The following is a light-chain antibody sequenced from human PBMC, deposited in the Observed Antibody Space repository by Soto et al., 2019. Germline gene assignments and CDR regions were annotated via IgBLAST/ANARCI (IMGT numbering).Light chain of an antibody. CDR2: GAS. V-gene: IGKV3-15*01. CDR1: QSISSSY. J-gene: IGKJ1*01. CDR3: QQYNNWPRT. Sequence: EIVLTQSPGTLSLSPGKRATLSGRASQSISSSYLAWYQQKPGQAPRLLIYGASTRATGIPARFSGSGSGTEFTLTISSLQSEDFAVYYCQQYNNWPRTFGQVTKVDTK.